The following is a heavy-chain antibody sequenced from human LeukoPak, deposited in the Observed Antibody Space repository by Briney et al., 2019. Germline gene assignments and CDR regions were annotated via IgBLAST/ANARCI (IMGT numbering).Heavy chain of an antibody. CDR1: GFTFSNYE. CDR2: ISSSGRTF. CDR3: ARDYGGSSPFDY. D-gene: IGHD4-23*01. V-gene: IGHV3-48*03. J-gene: IGHJ4*02. Sequence: GGSLRLSCAASGFTFSNYEMNWVRQAPGKGLEWLSYISSSGRTFYYADSVKGRFTISRDNAKDSLFLQMNSLRAEDTAVYYCARDYGGSSPFDYWGQGTLVTVSS.